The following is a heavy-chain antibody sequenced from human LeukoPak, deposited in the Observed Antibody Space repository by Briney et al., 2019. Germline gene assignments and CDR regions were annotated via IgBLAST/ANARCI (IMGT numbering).Heavy chain of an antibody. CDR2: IYYSGST. D-gene: IGHD3-3*01. CDR1: GCTISSHY. CDR3: AKRDKSGNWFDP. V-gene: IGHV4-59*08. J-gene: IGHJ5*02. Sequence: SETLSLTCTVSGCTISSHYWSWLRQPPGKGLEWIGYIYYSGSTNYNPSLKSRVTISVDTSKNQFSLKLSSVTPADTAVYYCAKRDKSGNWFDPWGQGTLVTVSS.